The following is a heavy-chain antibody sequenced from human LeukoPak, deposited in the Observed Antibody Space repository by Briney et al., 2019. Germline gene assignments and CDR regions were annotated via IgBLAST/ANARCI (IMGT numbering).Heavy chain of an antibody. D-gene: IGHD3-16*01. V-gene: IGHV3-30*18. CDR1: GFTFSSYG. CDR3: AKANGGGHYYYYGMDV. J-gene: IGHJ6*02. CDR2: ISHDGSNK. Sequence: GRSLRLSCAASGFTFSSYGMHWVRQAPGKGLEWVAVISHDGSNKYCADSVKGRFTISRDNSKNTLYLQMNSLRAEDTAVYYCAKANGGGHYYYYGMDVWGQGTTVTVSS.